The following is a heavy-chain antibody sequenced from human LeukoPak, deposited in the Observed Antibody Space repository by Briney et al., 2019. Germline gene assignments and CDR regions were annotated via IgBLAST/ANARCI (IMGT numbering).Heavy chain of an antibody. D-gene: IGHD6-13*01. J-gene: IGHJ4*02. CDR3: ARVPTDSSSWYGGFFDY. Sequence: ASVKVSCKASGYTFTSYGISWVRQAPGQGLEWTGWISAYNGNTNYAQKLQGRVTMTTDTSTSTAYMELRSLRSDDTAVYYCARVPTDSSSWYGGFFDYWGQGTLVTVSS. CDR2: ISAYNGNT. CDR1: GYTFTSYG. V-gene: IGHV1-18*01.